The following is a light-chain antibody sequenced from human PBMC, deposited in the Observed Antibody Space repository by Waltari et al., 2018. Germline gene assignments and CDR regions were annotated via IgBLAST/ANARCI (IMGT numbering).Light chain of an antibody. J-gene: IGKJ1*01. CDR3: QQFGTSQWT. Sequence: EIVLTQSPGTLSLSPGEIATLSCRASQSVSSSYLAWYQQKPGQAPRLLVYGASSRATGIPDRFSGSGSGTDFTLTINRLEPEDFAVYYCQQFGTSQWTFGQGTKVEIK. V-gene: IGKV3-20*01. CDR1: QSVSSSY. CDR2: GAS.